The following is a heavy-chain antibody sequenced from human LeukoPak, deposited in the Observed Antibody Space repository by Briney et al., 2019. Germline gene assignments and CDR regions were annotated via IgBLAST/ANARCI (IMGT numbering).Heavy chain of an antibody. J-gene: IGHJ4*02. Sequence: GGSLRLSCVASGFTFSTSDMNWVRQAPGKGLEWVANIKEDGSEKYYVDSVKGRFTMSRDNAKNSLYLQMNSLRAEDTAVYYCARVQVYDGNFYMANDYWGQGTLVTVSS. CDR2: IKEDGSEK. CDR3: ARVQVYDGNFYMANDY. D-gene: IGHD2/OR15-2a*01. V-gene: IGHV3-7*01. CDR1: GFTFSTSD.